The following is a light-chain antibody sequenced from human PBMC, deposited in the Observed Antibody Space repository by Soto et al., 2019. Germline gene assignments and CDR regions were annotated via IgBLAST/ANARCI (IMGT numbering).Light chain of an antibody. CDR2: DAS. CDR3: QQYGNSPLYT. V-gene: IGKV3-20*01. J-gene: IGKJ2*01. Sequence: EIVLTQSPGTLSLSPGERATLSCRASQSVGGNYLGWYQQKAGQAPRILMYDASHRATGIPDRFSGSGSGTDFTLTISRLEPEDSAVYYCQQYGNSPLYTFGQGTKLEIK. CDR1: QSVGGNY.